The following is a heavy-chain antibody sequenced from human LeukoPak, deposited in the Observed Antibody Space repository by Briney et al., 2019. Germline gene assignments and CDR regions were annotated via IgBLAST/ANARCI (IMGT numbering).Heavy chain of an antibody. Sequence: ASVKLSCKASVYAFTVFYIHWVHQAPGKGLEWMGRVDPEDGEAIYAEKFRGRVTMTADTSTDTAYLELRSLKSDDTALYYCATLPEISTVRQYWGERSLVTVSS. CDR1: VYAFTVFY. V-gene: IGHV1-69-2*01. CDR3: ATLPEISTVRQY. D-gene: IGHD3-10*01. J-gene: IGHJ4*02. CDR2: VDPEDGEA.